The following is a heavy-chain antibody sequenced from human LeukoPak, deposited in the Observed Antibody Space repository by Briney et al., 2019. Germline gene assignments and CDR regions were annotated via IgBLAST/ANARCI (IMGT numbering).Heavy chain of an antibody. D-gene: IGHD6-19*01. CDR1: GFTFSSYA. J-gene: IGHJ4*02. CDR2: ISGSGGST. V-gene: IGHV3-23*01. Sequence: GGSLRLSCAASGFTFSSYAMSWVRQAPGKGLEWVSAISGSGGSTYYADSVKGRFTISRDNSKNTLYLQMNSLRAEATAVYYCAKAPYSSGTPPDYWGQGTLVTVSS. CDR3: AKAPYSSGTPPDY.